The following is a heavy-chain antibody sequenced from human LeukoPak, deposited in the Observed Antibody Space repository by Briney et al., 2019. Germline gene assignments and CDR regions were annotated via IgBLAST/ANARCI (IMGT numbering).Heavy chain of an antibody. CDR2: INHSGST. J-gene: IGHJ4*02. CDR3: ARAPYYYDSRSLTFDY. Sequence: SETLSLTCAVYGGSFSGYYWSWIRQPPGKGLEWIGEINHSGSTNYNPSLKSRVTISVDTSKNQFSLKLSSVTAADTAVYYCARAPYYYDSRSLTFDYWGQGTLVTVPS. D-gene: IGHD3-22*01. CDR1: GGSFSGYY. V-gene: IGHV4-34*01.